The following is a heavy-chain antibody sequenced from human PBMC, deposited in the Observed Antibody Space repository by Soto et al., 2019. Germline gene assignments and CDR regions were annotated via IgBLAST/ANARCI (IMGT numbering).Heavy chain of an antibody. D-gene: IGHD3-10*01. V-gene: IGHV3-30*18. CDR2: ISYDGSNK. CDR3: AKDRGITMVRGVMMDCYYGMDV. Sequence: GGSLRLSCAASGFTFSSYGMHWVRQAPGKGLEWVAVISYDGSNKYYADSVKGRFTISRDNSKNTLYLQMNSLRAEDTAVDYCAKDRGITMVRGVMMDCYYGMDVWGQGTTVTVSS. J-gene: IGHJ6*02. CDR1: GFTFSSYG.